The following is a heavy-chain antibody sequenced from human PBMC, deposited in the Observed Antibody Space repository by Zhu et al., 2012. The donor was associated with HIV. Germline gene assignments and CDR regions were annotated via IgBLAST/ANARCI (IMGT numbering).Heavy chain of an antibody. CDR1: GYSINSGFY. V-gene: IGHV4-38-2*01. D-gene: IGHD3-16*01. Sequence: QVQLQESGPGLVKPLETLSLTCAVSGYSINSGFYWGWIRQPPGKGLEWIGNIYHSGGAYHNPSLKSRVTISVDTSKNHFSLSLSSVTAADTAVYYCARVIRLGSVLFDYWGQGTLVTVSS. J-gene: IGHJ4*02. CDR3: ARVIRLGSVLFDY. CDR2: IYHSGGA.